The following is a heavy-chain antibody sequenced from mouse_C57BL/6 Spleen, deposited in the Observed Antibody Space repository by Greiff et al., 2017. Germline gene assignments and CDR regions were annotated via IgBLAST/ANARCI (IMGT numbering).Heavy chain of an antibody. CDR3: ARGYFDV. CDR2: ILPGSGST. J-gene: IGHJ1*03. V-gene: IGHV1-9*01. Sequence: QVQLQQSGAELMKPGASVKLSCKATGYTFTGYWIEWVKQRPGHGLEWIGEILPGSGSTNYTEKFKGKATFTADTSSNTAYMQLSSLTTEDSAIYYCARGYFDVWGTGTTVTVSS. CDR1: GYTFTGYW.